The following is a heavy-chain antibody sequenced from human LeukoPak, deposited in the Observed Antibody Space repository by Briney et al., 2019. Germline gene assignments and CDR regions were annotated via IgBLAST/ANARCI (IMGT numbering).Heavy chain of an antibody. J-gene: IGHJ5*02. Sequence: SETLSLTCTVSGGSISSYYWSWIRQPPGKGLECIGYIYYSGSTNYNPSLKSRVTISVDTSKNQLSLRLSSVTAADTAVYYCARGFNWFDPWGQGTLVTVSS. CDR3: ARGFNWFDP. CDR2: IYYSGST. CDR1: GGSISSYY. V-gene: IGHV4-59*01.